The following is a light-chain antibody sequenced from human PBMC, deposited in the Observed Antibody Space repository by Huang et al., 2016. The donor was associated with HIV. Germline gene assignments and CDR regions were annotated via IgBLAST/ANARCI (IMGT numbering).Light chain of an antibody. V-gene: IGKV4-1*01. J-gene: IGKJ5*01. Sequence: DIVMTQSPGSLTVSLGERASINCTSSQPLLSTANNKSYLAWYQQKPRQPPKALIYWASNLESGVPERFSGSGSGTDFTLTISSLQAEDVALYYCQQYYSASITFGQGTRVEI. CDR2: WAS. CDR3: QQYYSASIT. CDR1: QPLLSTANNKSY.